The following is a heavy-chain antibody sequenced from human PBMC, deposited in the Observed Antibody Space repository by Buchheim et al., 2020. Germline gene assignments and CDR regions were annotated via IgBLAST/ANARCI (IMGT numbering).Heavy chain of an antibody. V-gene: IGHV3-7*01. J-gene: IGHJ5*02. CDR3: VRGQPIA. Sequence: VQLVESGGGVVQPGRSLRLSCAASGFTFSSYAMHWVRQAPGKGLEWVAHIKQDGSDKHYVDSVKGRFHISRYKPKNSVFLQMNSLRAEDTAVYYCVRGQPIAWGQGTL. CDR1: GFTFSSYA. CDR2: IKQDGSDK. D-gene: IGHD1-26*01.